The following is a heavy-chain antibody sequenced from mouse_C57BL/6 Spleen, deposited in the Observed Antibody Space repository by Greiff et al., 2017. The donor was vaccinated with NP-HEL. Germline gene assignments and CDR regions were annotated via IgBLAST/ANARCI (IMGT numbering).Heavy chain of an antibody. CDR2: IRLKSDNYAT. J-gene: IGHJ2*01. CDR1: GFTFSNYW. D-gene: IGHD1-2*01. CDR3: TGKTTAFDY. V-gene: IGHV6-3*01. Sequence: EVKLEESGGGLVQPGGSMKLSCVASGFTFSNYWMNWVRQSPEKGLEWVAEIRLKSDNYATHYAESVKGRFTISRDDAKSSVYLQMNHLRAEDIGIYYCTGKTTAFDYWGQGTTLTVSS.